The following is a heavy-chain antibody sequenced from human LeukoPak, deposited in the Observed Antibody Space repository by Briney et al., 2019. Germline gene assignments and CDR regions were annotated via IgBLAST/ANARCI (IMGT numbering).Heavy chain of an antibody. CDR1: GGSFSGYY. CDR2: INHSGST. V-gene: IGHV4-34*01. J-gene: IGHJ5*02. Sequence: SETLSLTCAVYGGSFSGYYWSWIRQPPGKGLEWIGEINHSGSTNYNPSLKSRVTISVDTSKNQFSLKLSSVTAADTAVYYCASTNLGKNWFDPWGQGTLVTVSS. D-gene: IGHD3-16*01. CDR3: ASTNLGKNWFDP.